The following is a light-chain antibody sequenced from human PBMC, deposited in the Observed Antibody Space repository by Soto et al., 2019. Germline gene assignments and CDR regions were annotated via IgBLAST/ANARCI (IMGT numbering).Light chain of an antibody. J-gene: IGLJ1*01. CDR1: RSDVGGYNY. CDR3: SSYTSTSTYV. CDR2: DVS. V-gene: IGLV2-14*01. Sequence: QSVLTQPASVSGSPGQSITITCTGTRSDVGGYNYVSWYQQHPGKAPKLMIYDVSNRPSGVSNRFSGSKSGNTASLTISGLQAEDEADYYCSSYTSTSTYVFAIGTKVTVL.